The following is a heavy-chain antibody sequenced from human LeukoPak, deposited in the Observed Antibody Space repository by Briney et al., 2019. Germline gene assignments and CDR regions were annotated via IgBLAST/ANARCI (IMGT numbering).Heavy chain of an antibody. Sequence: SETLSLTCAVYGGSFSGYYWSWIRQPPGKGLEWIGEINHSGSTNYNPSLKSRVTISVDTSKNQFSLKPSSVTAADTAVYYCARGSPGYSGYPLDYWGQGTLVTVSS. D-gene: IGHD5-12*01. CDR1: GGSFSGYY. V-gene: IGHV4-34*01. J-gene: IGHJ4*02. CDR2: INHSGST. CDR3: ARGSPGYSGYPLDY.